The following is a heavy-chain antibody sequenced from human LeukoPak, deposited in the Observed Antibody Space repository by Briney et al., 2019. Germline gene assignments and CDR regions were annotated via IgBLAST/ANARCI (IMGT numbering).Heavy chain of an antibody. V-gene: IGHV3-74*01. CDR2: INTDGSTT. Sequence: GGSLRLSCAASGFTFSSYWMHWVRQAPGKGLVWVSRINTDGSTTSYVDSVKGRFTISRDNAKNMLYLQMNSLRAEDTAVYYCARDSGSSEYYFDYWGQGTLVTVSS. CDR1: GFTFSSYW. D-gene: IGHD1-26*01. CDR3: ARDSGSSEYYFDY. J-gene: IGHJ4*02.